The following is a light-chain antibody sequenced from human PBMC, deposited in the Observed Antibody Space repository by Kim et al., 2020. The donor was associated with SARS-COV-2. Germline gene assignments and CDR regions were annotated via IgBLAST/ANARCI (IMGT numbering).Light chain of an antibody. CDR2: LGS. J-gene: IGKJ4*01. CDR3: MQALQTQLT. Sequence: DIVMTQSPLSLPVTPGEPASISCRSSQSLLHSNGYNYLDWYLQKPGQSPQLLIYLGSNRASGVPDRFSGSGSGTDFTLKISRVEAEDVGVYYCMQALQTQLTFGGVTKVDI. CDR1: QSLLHSNGYNY. V-gene: IGKV2-28*01.